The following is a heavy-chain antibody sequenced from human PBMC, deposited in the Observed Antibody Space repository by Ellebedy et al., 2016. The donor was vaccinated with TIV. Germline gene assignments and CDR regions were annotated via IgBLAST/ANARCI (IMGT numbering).Heavy chain of an antibody. CDR1: GYTFTDYY. D-gene: IGHD5/OR15-5a*01. V-gene: IGHV1-2*02. CDR2: INPNSGGT. J-gene: IGHJ4*02. Sequence: AASVKVSCKTSGYTFTDYYIHWVRQAPGQGLQWMAWINPNSGGTNYAQKFQGRVTVTRNTSTSTAFLELSSLRSDDTAVYYCTRDHTNIVSGDYWGQGTLVTVSS. CDR3: TRDHTNIVSGDY.